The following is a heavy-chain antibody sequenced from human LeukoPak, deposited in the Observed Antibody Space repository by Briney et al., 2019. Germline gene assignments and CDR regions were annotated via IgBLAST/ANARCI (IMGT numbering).Heavy chain of an antibody. D-gene: IGHD7-27*01. J-gene: IGHJ4*02. V-gene: IGHV4-34*01. CDR1: GGSFSGYY. CDR3: ARALGDY. Sequence: SETLSLTCAVYGGSFSGYYWSWIRQPPGKGLEWIGEINHSGSTNYNPSLKSRVTISVDTSKNQFSLKLSSVTAADTAGYYCARALGDYWGQGTLVTVSS. CDR2: INHSGST.